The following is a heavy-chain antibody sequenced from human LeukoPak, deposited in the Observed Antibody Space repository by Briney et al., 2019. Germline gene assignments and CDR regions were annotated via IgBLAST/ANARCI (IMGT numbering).Heavy chain of an antibody. J-gene: IGHJ4*02. Sequence: PGGSLRLSCAASGFTVSSNYMSWVRQAPGKGLEWVSVIYSGGSTYYADSVKGRFTISRDNSKNTLYLQMNSLRAEDTAVYYCARVPYYDILTGYPCYFDYWGQGTLVTVSS. V-gene: IGHV3-66*01. CDR3: ARVPYYDILTGYPCYFDY. D-gene: IGHD3-9*01. CDR1: GFTVSSNY. CDR2: IYSGGST.